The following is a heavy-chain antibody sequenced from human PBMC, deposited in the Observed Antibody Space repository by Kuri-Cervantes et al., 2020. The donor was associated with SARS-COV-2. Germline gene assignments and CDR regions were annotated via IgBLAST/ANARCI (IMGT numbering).Heavy chain of an antibody. CDR1: GGSFSGYY. CDR3: ARSYCTSTSCYRRADFDY. CDR2: INHSGST. Sequence: SQTLSLTCAVYGGSFSGYYWGWIRQPPGKGLEWIGEINHSGSTNYNPSLKSRVTISVDTSKNQLSLKLSSVTATDTAVYYCARSYCTSTSCYRRADFDYWGQGALVTVSS. V-gene: IGHV4-34*01. D-gene: IGHD2-2*02. J-gene: IGHJ4*02.